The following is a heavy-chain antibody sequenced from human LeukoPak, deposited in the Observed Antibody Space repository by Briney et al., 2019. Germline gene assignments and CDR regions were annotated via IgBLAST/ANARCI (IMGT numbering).Heavy chain of an antibody. CDR1: GFTFSSYS. D-gene: IGHD6-13*01. CDR3: ASEGAAAPYYFDY. V-gene: IGHV3-21*01. Sequence: PGGSLRLSCAASGFTFSSYSMNWVRQAPGKGLEWVSSISSSSSYIYYADSAKGRFTISRDNAKNSLYLQMNSLRAEDTAVYYCASEGAAAPYYFDYWGQGTLVTVSS. J-gene: IGHJ4*02. CDR2: ISSSSSYI.